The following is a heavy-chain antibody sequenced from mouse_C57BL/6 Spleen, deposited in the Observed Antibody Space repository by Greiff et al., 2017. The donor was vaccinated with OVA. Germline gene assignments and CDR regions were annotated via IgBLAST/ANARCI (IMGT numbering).Heavy chain of an antibody. J-gene: IGHJ1*03. CDR3: ARKGTTVVGYFDV. D-gene: IGHD1-1*01. CDR1: GFSLTSYG. CDR2: IWSGGST. V-gene: IGHV2-2*01. Sequence: VHLVESGPGLVQPSQSLSITCTVSGFSLTSYGVHWVRQSPGKGLEWLGVIWSGGSTDYNAAFISRLSISKDNSKSQVFFKMNSLQADDTAIYYCARKGTTVVGYFDVWGTGTTVTVSS.